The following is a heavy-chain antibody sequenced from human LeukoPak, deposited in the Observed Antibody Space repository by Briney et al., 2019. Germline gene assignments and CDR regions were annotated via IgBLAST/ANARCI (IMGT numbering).Heavy chain of an antibody. CDR2: ISAYNGNT. CDR3: ATSYYYDSSGYPSYFDY. D-gene: IGHD3-22*01. Sequence: GASVKVSCKASGYTFTSYGITWVRQAPGQGLEWMGWISAYNGNTNYAQKLQGRVTMTTDTSTYTAYMELRSLRSDDTAVYYCATSYYYDSSGYPSYFDYWGQGTLVTVSS. J-gene: IGHJ4*02. CDR1: GYTFTSYG. V-gene: IGHV1-18*01.